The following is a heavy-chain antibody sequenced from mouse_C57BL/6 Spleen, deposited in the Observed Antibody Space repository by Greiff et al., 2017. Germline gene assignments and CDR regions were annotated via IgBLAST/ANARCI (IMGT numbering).Heavy chain of an antibody. CDR3: TRSDYDDYYAMDY. D-gene: IGHD2-4*01. CDR1: GYTFTDYE. J-gene: IGHJ4*01. CDR2: IDPETGGT. V-gene: IGHV1-15*01. Sequence: QVQLKQSGAELVRPGASVTLSCKASGYTFTDYEMHWVKQTPVHGLEWIGAIDPETGGTAYNQKFKGKAILTADKSSSTAYMELRSLTSEDSAVYYCTRSDYDDYYAMDYWGQGTSVTVSS.